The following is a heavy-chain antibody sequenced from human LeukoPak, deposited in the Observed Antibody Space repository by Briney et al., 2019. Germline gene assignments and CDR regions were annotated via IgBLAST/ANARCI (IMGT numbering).Heavy chain of an antibody. CDR1: GGSITSRNYY. CDR2: IYDSGST. D-gene: IGHD3-22*01. J-gene: IGHJ4*02. CDR3: ARLDYYDSSGLIDY. Sequence: PSETLSLTCTASGGSITSRNYYWGWIRQPPGKGLEWIGTIYDSGSTYYNPSLKSRVTISVDTSKNQFPLKLNSVTAADTAVYYCARLDYYDSSGLIDYWGQGTLVIVSS. V-gene: IGHV4-39*01.